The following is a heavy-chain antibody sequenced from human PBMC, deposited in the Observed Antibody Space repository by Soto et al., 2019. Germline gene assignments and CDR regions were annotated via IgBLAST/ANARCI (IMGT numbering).Heavy chain of an antibody. V-gene: IGHV4-4*07. Sequence: TSETLSLTCIVSGVSVRSYTWSWVRQPANKGLEWIGRVFSSVSATYNPSLKSRVSITMDTPENRISLKLDSVTAADAGVYYCARDGMTTGDTWGPGTAVTVSS. CDR2: VFSSVSA. D-gene: IGHD2-21*02. CDR3: ARDGMTTGDT. CDR1: GVSVRSYT. J-gene: IGHJ4*02.